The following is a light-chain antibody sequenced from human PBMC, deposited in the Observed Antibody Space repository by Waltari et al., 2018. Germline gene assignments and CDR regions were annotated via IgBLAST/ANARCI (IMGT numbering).Light chain of an antibody. V-gene: IGKV2-30*02. CDR3: MQGTHSPLYT. Sequence: EVVMTRSPRSLPVTLGQQASISCTSRQRLVHSDGNTYLNWFHQRPGQFPRHLIYKVPHLDSGVPDRFSGSESGTDFTLRISRVEAEDVGVYFCMQGTHSPLYTFGEGTKLEIK. CDR2: KVP. J-gene: IGKJ2*01. CDR1: QRLVHSDGNTY.